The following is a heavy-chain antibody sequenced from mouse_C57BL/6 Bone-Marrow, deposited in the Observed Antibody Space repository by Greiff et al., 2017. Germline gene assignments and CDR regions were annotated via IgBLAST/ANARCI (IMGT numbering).Heavy chain of an antibody. D-gene: IGHD1-1*01. CDR3: ARNYGSSQRGFAY. CDR2: INPNNGGT. V-gene: IGHV1-26*01. CDR1: GYTFTDYY. Sequence: EVQPQQSGPELVKPGASVKISCKASGYTFTDYYMNWVKQSHGKSLEWIGDINPNNGGTSYNQKFKGKATLTVDKSSSTAYMELRSLTSEDSAVYYCARNYGSSQRGFAYWGQGTLVTVSA. J-gene: IGHJ3*01.